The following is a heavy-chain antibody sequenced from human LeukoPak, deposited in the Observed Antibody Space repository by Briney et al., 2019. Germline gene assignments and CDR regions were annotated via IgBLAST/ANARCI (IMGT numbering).Heavy chain of an antibody. V-gene: IGHV4-34*01. J-gene: IGHJ1*01. CDR2: INHGGST. CDR1: GGSFSAYY. CDR3: ARYFDYGGNSRVFQH. Sequence: SETLSLTCAVYGGSFSAYYWTWIRQPPGKGLEWIGEINHGGSTNYDPSLKSRVTISIDTAKNQFSLKMSSVTAADTAVYFCARYFDYGGNSRVFQHWGQGTLVTVSS. D-gene: IGHD4-23*01.